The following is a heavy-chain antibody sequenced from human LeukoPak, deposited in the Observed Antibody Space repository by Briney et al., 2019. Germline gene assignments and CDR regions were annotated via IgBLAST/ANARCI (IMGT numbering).Heavy chain of an antibody. CDR2: IYHSGST. Sequence: SETLSLTCAVSGGSISSSNWWSWVRHPPGKGLEWIGIIYHSGSTYYNPPLKSRVTIPVNTSNNQFSLKLSSVTAADTAVYYCAREVVNDIWSAPVIGWFDPWGQGTLVTVSS. V-gene: IGHV4-4*02. J-gene: IGHJ5*02. CDR3: AREVVNDIWSAPVIGWFDP. CDR1: GGSISSSNW. D-gene: IGHD3-3*01.